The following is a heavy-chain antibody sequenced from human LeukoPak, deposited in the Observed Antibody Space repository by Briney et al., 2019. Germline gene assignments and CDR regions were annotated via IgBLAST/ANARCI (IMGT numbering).Heavy chain of an antibody. J-gene: IGHJ3*02. V-gene: IGHV3-21*01. D-gene: IGHD7-27*01. CDR3: ARVLTGDRTGGFDI. CDR1: GFTFSSYS. CDR2: ISSSSSYI. Sequence: GGSLRLSCAASGFTFSSYSMNWVRQAPGKGLEWVSSISSSSSYIYYADSVKGRFTISRDNAKNSLYLQMNSLRAEDTAVYYCARVLTGDRTGGFDIWGQGTMVTVSS.